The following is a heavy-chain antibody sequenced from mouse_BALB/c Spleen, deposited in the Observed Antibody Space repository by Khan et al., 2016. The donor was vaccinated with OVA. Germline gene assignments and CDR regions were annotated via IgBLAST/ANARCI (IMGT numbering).Heavy chain of an antibody. V-gene: IGHV9-1*02. CDR1: GYTFTNYG. J-gene: IGHJ1*01. CDR3: ARISSYWYSDV. D-gene: IGHD6-2*01. CDR2: INTYTGEP. Sequence: LEESGPELKKPGETVKISCKASGYTFTNYGMNWVKQAPGKGLKWMGWINTYTGEPTYADDFKGRFVFSLETSASTAYLQISNLKNEDMTTYFCARISSYWYSDVWGAGTTVTVSS.